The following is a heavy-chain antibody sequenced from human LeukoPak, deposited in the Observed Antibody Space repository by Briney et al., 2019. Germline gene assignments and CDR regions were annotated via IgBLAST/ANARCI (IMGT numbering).Heavy chain of an antibody. CDR3: ARDGSDTAMVSYYYGMDV. J-gene: IGHJ6*02. CDR2: ISSSSSTI. V-gene: IGHV3-11*01. CDR1: GFTFSDYY. Sequence: GGSLRLSCAASGFTFSDYYMSWVRQARGKGLEWVSYISSSSSTIYYADSVKGRFTISRDNAKNSLYLQMNSLRAEDTAVYYCARDGSDTAMVSYYYGMDVWGQGTTVTVSS. D-gene: IGHD5-18*01.